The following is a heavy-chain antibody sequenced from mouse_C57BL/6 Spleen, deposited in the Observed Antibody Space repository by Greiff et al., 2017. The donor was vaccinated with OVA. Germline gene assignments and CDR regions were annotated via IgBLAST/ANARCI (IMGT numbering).Heavy chain of an antibody. V-gene: IGHV1-61*01. Sequence: QVQLQQPGAELVRPGSSVKLSYKASGYTFTSYWMDWVKQRPGQGLEWIGNIYPSDSETHYNQKFKDKATLTVDKSSSTAYMQLSSLTSEDSAVYYCARGDDGPVFAYWGQGTLVTVSA. CDR2: IYPSDSET. J-gene: IGHJ3*01. D-gene: IGHD2-3*01. CDR1: GYTFTSYW. CDR3: ARGDDGPVFAY.